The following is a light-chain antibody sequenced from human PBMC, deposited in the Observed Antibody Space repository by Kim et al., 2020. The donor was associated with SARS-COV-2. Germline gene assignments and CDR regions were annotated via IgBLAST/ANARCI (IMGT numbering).Light chain of an antibody. V-gene: IGKV3-11*01. CDR3: QQRSKWP. Sequence: EIVLTQSPVTLSLSPGERATLSCRASQSVSTYLAWYQHKPGQAPRLLIYDASRRATGIPARFSGSGSGTNFTLTISGLEPEDFAFYYCQQRSKWPFGGGTRV. CDR2: DAS. CDR1: QSVSTY. J-gene: IGKJ4*01.